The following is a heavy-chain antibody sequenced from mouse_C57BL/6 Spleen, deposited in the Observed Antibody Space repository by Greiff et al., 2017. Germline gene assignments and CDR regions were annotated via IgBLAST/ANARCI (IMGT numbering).Heavy chain of an antibody. CDR3: AKLRGDYGSSPFAY. V-gene: IGHV2-9*01. J-gene: IGHJ3*01. D-gene: IGHD1-1*01. Sequence: VQLQQSGPGLVAPSQSLSITCTVSGFSFTSYGVDWVRQPPGKGLEWLGVIWGGGSTNYNSALMSRLSISKDNSKSQVIIKMNSLQTDDTAMYYCAKLRGDYGSSPFAYRGEGALVTVSA. CDR2: IWGGGST. CDR1: GFSFTSYG.